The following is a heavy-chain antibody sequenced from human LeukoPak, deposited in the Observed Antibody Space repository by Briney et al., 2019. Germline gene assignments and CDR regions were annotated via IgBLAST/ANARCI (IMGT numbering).Heavy chain of an antibody. Sequence: ASVKVSCKASGHTLTNYDINGVRQAAGQGLEWMGWMNPNSGNTDYAQKFEGRVTMTRNRSISTAYMELSSLTYKDRAVYNCARGYYDSSGYSLGDDYWGEGALGAVSS. J-gene: IGHJ4*02. V-gene: IGHV1-8*01. D-gene: IGHD3-22*01. CDR3: ARGYYDSSGYSLGDDY. CDR2: MNPNSGNT. CDR1: GHTLTNYD.